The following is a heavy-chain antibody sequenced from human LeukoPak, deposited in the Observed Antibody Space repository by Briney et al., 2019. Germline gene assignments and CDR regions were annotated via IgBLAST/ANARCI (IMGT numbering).Heavy chain of an antibody. CDR1: GGSFSGYY. J-gene: IGHJ6*03. D-gene: IGHD3-3*01. CDR2: INHSGST. V-gene: IGHV4-34*01. Sequence: ETLSLTCXVYGGSFSGYYWSWIRQPPGKGLEWIGEINHSGSTNYNPSLKSRVTISVDTSKNQFSLKLSSVTAADTAVYYCARGSDFWSGYYLRWTRYYMDVWGKGTTVTVS. CDR3: ARGSDFWSGYYLRWTRYYMDV.